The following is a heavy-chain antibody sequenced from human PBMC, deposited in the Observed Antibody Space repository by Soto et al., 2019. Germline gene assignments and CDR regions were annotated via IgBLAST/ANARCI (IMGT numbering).Heavy chain of an antibody. Sequence: TLSLTCTVSGGSISSYYWSWIRQPPGKGLEWIGYIYYSGSTNYNPSLKSRVTISVDTSKNQFSLKLSSVTAADSAVYFCAREPLAHSYFDFWGQGTLVTVSS. J-gene: IGHJ4*02. CDR2: IYYSGST. V-gene: IGHV4-59*12. CDR1: GGSISSYY. CDR3: AREPLAHSYFDF.